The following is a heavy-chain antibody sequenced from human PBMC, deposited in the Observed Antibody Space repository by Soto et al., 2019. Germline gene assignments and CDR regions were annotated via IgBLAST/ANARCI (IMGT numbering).Heavy chain of an antibody. Sequence: ASVNVSCKSSGGTFSSYAISWVRQAPGQGLEWMGGIIPIFGTANYAQKFQGRVTITADESTSTAYMELSSLRSEDTAVYYCARDSEITGSRYNWFDPWGQGTLVTVSS. CDR3: ARDSEITGSRYNWFDP. D-gene: IGHD1-20*01. CDR1: GGTFSSYA. J-gene: IGHJ5*02. V-gene: IGHV1-69*13. CDR2: IIPIFGTA.